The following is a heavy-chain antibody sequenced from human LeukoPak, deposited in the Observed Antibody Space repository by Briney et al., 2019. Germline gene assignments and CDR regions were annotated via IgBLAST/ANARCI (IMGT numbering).Heavy chain of an antibody. D-gene: IGHD3-10*01. J-gene: IGHJ6*02. CDR1: GYTFTSYG. CDR3: ARDAPEAMVRGRGYYYYGMDV. CDR2: ISAYNGNT. V-gene: IGHV1-18*01. Sequence: GASVKVSCKASGYTFTSYGISWVRQAPGQGLEWVGWISAYNGNTNYAQKLQGRVTMTTDTSTSTAYMELRSLRSDDTAVYYCARDAPEAMVRGRGYYYYGMDVWGQGTTVTVSS.